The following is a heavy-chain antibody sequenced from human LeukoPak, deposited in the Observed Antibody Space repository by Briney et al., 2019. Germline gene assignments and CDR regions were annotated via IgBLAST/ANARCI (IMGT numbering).Heavy chain of an antibody. J-gene: IGHJ4*02. CDR1: GGSFSGYY. CDR3: ARGGGSLSLQDY. D-gene: IGHD3-16*02. Sequence: PSETLSLTCAVYGGSFSGYYWSWIRQPPGKGLEWIGEINHSGSTNYNPSLKSRVTISVDTSKNQFSLKLSSVTAADTAVYYCARGGGSLSLQDYWGQGTLVTVSS. CDR2: INHSGST. V-gene: IGHV4-34*01.